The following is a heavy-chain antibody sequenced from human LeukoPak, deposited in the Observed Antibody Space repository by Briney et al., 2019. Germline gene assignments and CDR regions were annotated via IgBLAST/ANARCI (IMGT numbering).Heavy chain of an antibody. J-gene: IGHJ5*02. D-gene: IGHD3-10*01. CDR3: AEGSWGSYYYNWFDP. CDR1: GFTFSSYA. V-gene: IGHV3-23*01. CDR2: ISGSGGST. Sequence: GALRLSCAASGFTFSSYAMSWVRQAPGEGLEWVSAISGSGGSTYYADSVKGRFTISRDNSKNTLYLQMNSLRAEDTAVYYRAEGSWGSYYYNWFDPWGQGTLVTVSS.